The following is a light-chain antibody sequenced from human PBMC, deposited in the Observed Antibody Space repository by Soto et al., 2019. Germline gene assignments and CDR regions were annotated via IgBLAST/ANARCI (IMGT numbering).Light chain of an antibody. Sequence: QSALTQPASVSGSPGQSIAISCTGASSDVGSYNLVSWYQQHPGKAPKLMIYEVTKRPSGVSNRFSGSKSGNTASLTISGLQAEDEADYYCCSYAGITTPLVFGGGTQLTVL. CDR1: SSDVGSYNL. CDR2: EVT. V-gene: IGLV2-23*02. CDR3: CSYAGITTPLV. J-gene: IGLJ2*01.